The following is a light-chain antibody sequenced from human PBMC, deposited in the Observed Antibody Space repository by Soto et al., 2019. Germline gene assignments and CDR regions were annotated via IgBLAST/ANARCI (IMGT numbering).Light chain of an antibody. CDR3: QQRSNWPPFT. J-gene: IGKJ3*01. CDR2: HAS. CDR1: QSVSSY. Sequence: EIVLTQSPATLSLSPGERATLSCRASQSVSSYLACYQQKPGQAPRLLIYHASNRATGIPARFSGSGSGTDFTLTISSLEAEDFAVYYCQQRSNWPPFTFGPGTKVDIK. V-gene: IGKV3-11*01.